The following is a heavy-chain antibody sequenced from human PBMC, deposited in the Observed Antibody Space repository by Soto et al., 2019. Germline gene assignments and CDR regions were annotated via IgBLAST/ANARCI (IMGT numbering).Heavy chain of an antibody. J-gene: IGHJ6*02. CDR1: GGTFSSYP. CDR2: IIPFFGTS. Sequence: SVKVSCKASGGTFSSYPINWVRQAPGQGLEWMGGIIPFFGTSNYAQKFQGRVTITADESTSTVYMELRSLRSEDTAVYYCARLGYVTNYGMDVWGQGTPVTVSS. CDR3: ARLGYVTNYGMDV. V-gene: IGHV1-69*13. D-gene: IGHD2-8*01.